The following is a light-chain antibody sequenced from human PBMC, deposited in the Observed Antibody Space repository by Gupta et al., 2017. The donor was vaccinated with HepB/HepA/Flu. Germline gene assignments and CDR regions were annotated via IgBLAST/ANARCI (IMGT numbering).Light chain of an antibody. CDR1: QSVGSN. J-gene: IGKJ1*01. CDR2: GAS. Sequence: EIVMTQSPATLSVSPGERATLSCRASQSVGSNLAWYQQKPGQAPRLLIYGASTRATVIPARFSGSGSGTEFTLTISSRQSEDFAVYYCQQENNWPGTFGQGTXVENK. CDR3: QQENNWPGT. V-gene: IGKV3-15*01.